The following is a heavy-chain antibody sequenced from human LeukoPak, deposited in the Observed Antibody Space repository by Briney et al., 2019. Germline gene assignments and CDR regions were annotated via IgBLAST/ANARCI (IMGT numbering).Heavy chain of an antibody. CDR3: AKTSFISSCLDY. CDR1: GFTFSSYA. Sequence: GGSLRLSCAASGFTFSSYAMSWVRQAPGKGLEWVSAISGSGGSTYYADSVKGRFTISRDNSKNTLYLQMSSLRAEDTAVYYCAKTSFISSCLDYWGQGTLVTVSS. V-gene: IGHV3-23*01. J-gene: IGHJ4*02. D-gene: IGHD6-13*01. CDR2: ISGSGGST.